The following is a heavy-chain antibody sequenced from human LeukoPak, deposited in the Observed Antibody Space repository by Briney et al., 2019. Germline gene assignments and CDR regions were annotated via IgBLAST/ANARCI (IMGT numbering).Heavy chain of an antibody. CDR3: AKSHRVLRYFDWLPDY. J-gene: IGHJ4*02. V-gene: IGHV3-23*01. CDR2: ISGSGGST. CDR1: GFTFSSYA. D-gene: IGHD3-9*01. Sequence: GGSLRLSCAASGFTFSSYAMSWVRQAPGKGLEWVSAISGSGGSTYYADSVKGRFTISRDNSKNTLYLQMNSLRAGDTAVYYCAKSHRVLRYFDWLPDYWGQGTLVTVSS.